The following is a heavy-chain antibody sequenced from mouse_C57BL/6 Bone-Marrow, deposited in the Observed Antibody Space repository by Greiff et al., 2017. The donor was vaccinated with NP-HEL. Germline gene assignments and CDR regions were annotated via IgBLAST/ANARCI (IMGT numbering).Heavy chain of an antibody. CDR2: ISDGGSYT. J-gene: IGHJ4*01. Sequence: EVKLVESGGGLVKPGGSLKLSCAASGFTFSSYAMSWVRQTPEKRLEWVATISDGGSYTYYPDNVKGRFTISRDNAKNNLYLQMSHLKSEDTAMYYCASDRHYYGSSSYAIDYWGQGTSVTVSS. CDR1: GFTFSSYA. D-gene: IGHD1-1*01. V-gene: IGHV5-4*03. CDR3: ASDRHYYGSSSYAIDY.